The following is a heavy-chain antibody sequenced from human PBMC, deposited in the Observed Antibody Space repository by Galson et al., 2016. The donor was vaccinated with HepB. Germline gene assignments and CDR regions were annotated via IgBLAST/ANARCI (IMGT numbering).Heavy chain of an antibody. CDR1: GLTFSNYW. D-gene: IGHD3-16*01. J-gene: IGHJ4*02. Sequence: SLRLSCAGSGLTFSNYWMNWVRQTPGKGLEWVANIDPDGIVKTYVDSVMGRFTVTRDNAKNSLYLQMNSLAAEETALYYCAGWGSTNVRGQGSLVTVSS. CDR3: AGWGSTNV. CDR2: IDPDGIVK. V-gene: IGHV3-7*01.